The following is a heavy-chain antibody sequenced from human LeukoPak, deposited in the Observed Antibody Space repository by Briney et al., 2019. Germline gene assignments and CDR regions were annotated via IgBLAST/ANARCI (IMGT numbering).Heavy chain of an antibody. CDR2: IKRDGSEK. Sequence: GGSLRLSCAASGFTFTDYWMSRVRQAPGKGLEWVANIKRDGSEKYYVDSVKGRFTISRDNAKNSLYLQMNSLRTDDTAVYYCARGRGSWYGVYFDYWGQGTLVTVSS. J-gene: IGHJ4*02. V-gene: IGHV3-7*01. CDR3: ARGRGSWYGVYFDY. CDR1: GFTFTDYW. D-gene: IGHD6-13*01.